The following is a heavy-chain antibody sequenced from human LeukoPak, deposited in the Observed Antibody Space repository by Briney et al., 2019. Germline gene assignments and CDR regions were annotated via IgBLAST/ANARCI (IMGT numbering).Heavy chain of an antibody. J-gene: IGHJ4*02. CDR1: GGSISCGGYY. D-gene: IGHD2-2*01. V-gene: IGHV4-31*03. Sequence: SQTLSLTCTVSGGSISCGGYYWSWIRQHPGKGLEWIGYIYYSGSTYYNPSLKSRVTISVDTSKNQFSLKLSSVTAADTAVYYCARGREVVPAAIDYWGQGTLVTVSS. CDR2: IYYSGST. CDR3: ARGREVVPAAIDY.